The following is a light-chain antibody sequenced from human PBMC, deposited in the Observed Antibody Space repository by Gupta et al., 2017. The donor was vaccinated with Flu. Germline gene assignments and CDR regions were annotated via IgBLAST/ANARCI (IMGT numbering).Light chain of an antibody. CDR1: SGDVGAYIY. CDR2: DVN. CDR3: SSYAGSNTWV. J-gene: IGLJ3*02. V-gene: IGLV2-11*03. Sequence: CTGSSGDVGAYIYVSWYQQHTGKAPRLILYDVNKRPSGVPDRFSASKSGITASLTISGLQAEDEADYHCSSYAGSNTWVFGGGTKLTVL.